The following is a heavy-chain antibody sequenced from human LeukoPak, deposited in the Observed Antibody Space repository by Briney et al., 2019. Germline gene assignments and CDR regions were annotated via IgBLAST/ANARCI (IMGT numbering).Heavy chain of an antibody. D-gene: IGHD4-17*01. Sequence: ASVKVSCKVSGYTLTELSMHWVRQAPGKGLEWMGGFDPEDGETIYAQKFQGRVTMTRNTSISTAYMELSSLRSEDTAVYYCARGDGDYGDYSASWYYYYGMDVWGQGTTVTVSS. J-gene: IGHJ6*02. V-gene: IGHV1-24*01. CDR1: GYTLTELS. CDR2: FDPEDGET. CDR3: ARGDGDYGDYSASWYYYYGMDV.